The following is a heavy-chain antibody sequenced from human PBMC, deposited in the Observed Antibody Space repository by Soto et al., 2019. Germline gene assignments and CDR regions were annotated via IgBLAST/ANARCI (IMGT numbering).Heavy chain of an antibody. CDR1: NGSISTYY. D-gene: IGHD6-13*01. CDR3: VRSLTSDDTAVFYCARVGVGLAAPRVWPY. Sequence: SETLSLTCTVSNGSISTYYWTWVRQPPGKGLEWIGYVYYSGTTNYNPSLKSRVGMSIDTSKNQFSLELKSVTAADTATYYCVRSLTSDDTAVFYCARVGVGLAAPRVWPYWGQGTPVTVSS. V-gene: IGHV4-59*01. J-gene: IGHJ4*02. CDR2: VYYSGTT.